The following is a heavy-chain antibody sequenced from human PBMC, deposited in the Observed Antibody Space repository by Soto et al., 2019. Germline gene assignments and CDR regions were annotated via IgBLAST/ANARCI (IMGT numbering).Heavy chain of an antibody. J-gene: IGHJ4*02. CDR1: VFTFDDYT. CDR3: AKDKDRIAARPGYFDY. CDR2: ISWDGGST. D-gene: IGHD6-6*01. V-gene: IGHV3-43*01. Sequence: WGSLRLSCAASVFTFDDYTMHWFRQAPGKGLEWVSLISWDGGSTYYADSVTGRFTISRDNSKNSLYLQMNSLRTEDTALYYCAKDKDRIAARPGYFDYWGQGTLVTVSS.